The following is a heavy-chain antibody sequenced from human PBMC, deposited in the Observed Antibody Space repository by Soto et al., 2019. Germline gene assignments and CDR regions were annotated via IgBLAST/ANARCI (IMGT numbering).Heavy chain of an antibody. D-gene: IGHD1-26*01. Sequence: QVPLVESGGGVVQPGRSLRLSCAASGFTFSSYAMHWVRQAPGKGLEWVAVISYDGSNKYYADSVKGRFTISRDNSKNTLYLQMNSLRAEDTAVYYCARGYSGSYFWFDPWGQGTLVTVSS. J-gene: IGHJ5*02. CDR3: ARGYSGSYFWFDP. V-gene: IGHV3-30-3*01. CDR2: ISYDGSNK. CDR1: GFTFSSYA.